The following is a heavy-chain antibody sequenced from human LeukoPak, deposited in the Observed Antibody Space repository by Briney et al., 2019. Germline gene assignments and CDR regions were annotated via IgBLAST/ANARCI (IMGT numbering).Heavy chain of an antibody. CDR1: GYTFTTYN. Sequence: ASVKVSCKASGYTFTTYNINWVRQAPGQGLEWMGWISGYNGNTNYAQKLQGRVTMTRDTSISTAYMELSRLRSDDTAVYYCARDLVVVVAATVRNWFDPWGQGTLVTVSS. J-gene: IGHJ5*02. CDR2: ISGYNGNT. CDR3: ARDLVVVVAATVRNWFDP. D-gene: IGHD2-15*01. V-gene: IGHV1-18*01.